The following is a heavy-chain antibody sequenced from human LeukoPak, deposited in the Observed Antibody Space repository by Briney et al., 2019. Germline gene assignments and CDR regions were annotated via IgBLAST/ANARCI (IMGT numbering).Heavy chain of an antibody. CDR1: GFSFKNYA. CDR2: LRGDGET. V-gene: IGHV3-23*01. J-gene: IGHJ4*02. Sequence: GGSLRLSCAASGFSFKNYAMSWVRQAPARGPEWVSSLRGDGETFYADSVKGRFTLSRDDSRNTVYLQLNNLRVEDTAIYYCAKVSWVSNADADWWGQGTQVTVSS. D-gene: IGHD3/OR15-3a*01. CDR3: AKVSWVSNADADW.